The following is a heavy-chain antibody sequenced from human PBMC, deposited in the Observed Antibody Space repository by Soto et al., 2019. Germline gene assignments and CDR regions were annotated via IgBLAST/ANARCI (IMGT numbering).Heavy chain of an antibody. V-gene: IGHV3-74*01. J-gene: IGHJ4*02. CDR3: AREVDCTNGVCYYFDY. CDR1: GFTFSSYW. D-gene: IGHD2-8*01. CDR2: INSDGSST. Sequence: EVQLVESGGGLVQPGGSLRLSCAASGFTFSSYWMHWVRQAPGKGLVWVSRINSDGSSTSYADSVKGRFTISRDNAKNTLYLQMNSLRAEDTAVYSCAREVDCTNGVCYYFDYWGQGTLVTVSS.